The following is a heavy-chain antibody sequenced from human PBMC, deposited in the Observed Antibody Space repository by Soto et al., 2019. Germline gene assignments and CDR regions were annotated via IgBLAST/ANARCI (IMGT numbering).Heavy chain of an antibody. CDR2: IYYSGST. J-gene: IGHJ6*02. D-gene: IGHD3-10*01. CDR3: ASEYYYGSGSYYTVPYYYGMDV. CDR1: GGSISSSSYY. Sequence: PSETLSLTCTVSGGSISSSSYYWGWIRQPPGKGLEWIGSIYYSGSTYYNPSLKSRVTISVDTSKNQFSLKLSSVTAADTAVYYCASEYYYGSGSYYTVPYYYGMDVWGQGTTVTVSS. V-gene: IGHV4-39*01.